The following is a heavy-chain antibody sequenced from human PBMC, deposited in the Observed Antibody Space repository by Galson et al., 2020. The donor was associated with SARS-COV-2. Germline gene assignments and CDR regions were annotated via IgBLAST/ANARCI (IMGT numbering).Heavy chain of an antibody. CDR1: GGSISSGGYY. V-gene: IGHV4-31*03. CDR3: ARIKVANVRDYYDYGMDV. CDR2: IYYSGSI. J-gene: IGHJ6*02. Sequence: TLSLTCTVSGGSISSGGYYWSWIRQHPGKGLEWIGHIYYSGSIYYNPSLKSRVTISVDTSKNQLSLKLSSVTAADTAVYYCARIKVANVRDYYDYGMDVWGQGTTVTVSS. D-gene: IGHD5-12*01.